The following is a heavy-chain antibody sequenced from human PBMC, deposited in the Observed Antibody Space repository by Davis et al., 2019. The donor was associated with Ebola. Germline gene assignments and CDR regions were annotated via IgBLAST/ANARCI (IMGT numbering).Heavy chain of an antibody. J-gene: IGHJ4*02. CDR1: GYTFTSYD. CDR3: ARGTRVFDY. V-gene: IGHV1-8*01. Sequence: AASVKVSCKASGYTFTSYDINWVRQATGQGLEWMGWMNPNSGNTDYAQKFQGRVTMTRNTSISTAYMELSSLRSDDTAVYYCARGTRVFDYWGQGTLVTVSS. CDR2: MNPNSGNT. D-gene: IGHD4-17*01.